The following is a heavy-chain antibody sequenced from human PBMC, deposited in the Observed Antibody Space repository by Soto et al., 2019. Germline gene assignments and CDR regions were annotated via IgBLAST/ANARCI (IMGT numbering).Heavy chain of an antibody. Sequence: EVQLVESGGGLVKPGGSLRLSCAASGFTFTRYSMNWFRQAPGKGLEWVSSISITTNYIYYGDSMKGRFTISRDNANNSLYLEMNSLRAEDTAVYYCARDSEDLTSNFDYWGQGTLVTVSS. CDR2: ISITTNYI. J-gene: IGHJ4*02. CDR1: GFTFTRYS. V-gene: IGHV3-21*06. CDR3: ARDSEDLTSNFDY.